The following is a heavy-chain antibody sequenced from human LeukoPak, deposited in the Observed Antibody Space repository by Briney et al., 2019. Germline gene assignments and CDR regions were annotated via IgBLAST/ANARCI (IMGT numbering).Heavy chain of an antibody. CDR1: GFIFRSFS. J-gene: IGHJ3*02. V-gene: IGHV3-21*06. CDR2: ISSTSNDR. CDR3: ATRVTAGSYVAFDI. D-gene: IGHD6-13*01. Sequence: RGSLRLSCAASGFIFRSFSMTWVRQAPGKGLEWVAVISSTSNDRHHADSVKGRFSISRDNDKNSLFLERNLLTAEATVLYCSATRVTAGSYVAFDIWGLGTMLTVSS.